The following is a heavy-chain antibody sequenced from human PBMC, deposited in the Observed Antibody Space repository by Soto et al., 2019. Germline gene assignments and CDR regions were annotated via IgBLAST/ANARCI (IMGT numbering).Heavy chain of an antibody. D-gene: IGHD2-2*01. CDR2: IWSDGSNT. J-gene: IGHJ4*02. CDR3: ARGRYRLLWGDC. Sequence: QVQLVESGGGVVQPGRSLRLSCAASGFTFSNYGMHWVRQAPGKGLEGVAVIWSDGSNTYYADSVKGRFTISRDNSKNTLYLQMNSLRADDTAVYYCARGRYRLLWGDCWGQGTLVTVSS. CDR1: GFTFSNYG. V-gene: IGHV3-33*01.